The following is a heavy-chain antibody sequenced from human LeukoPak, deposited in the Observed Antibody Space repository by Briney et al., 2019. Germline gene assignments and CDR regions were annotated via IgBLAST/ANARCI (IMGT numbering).Heavy chain of an antibody. CDR1: GLSFSSYE. V-gene: IGHV3-48*03. J-gene: IGHJ4*02. CDR2: ISNSGKI. D-gene: IGHD1-1*01. Sequence: GGSLRLSCVASGLSFSSYEFNWVRQAPGKGLEWVSYISNSGKIYYTDSVKGRFTISRDNAKNSLFLQMDSLRGEDTAVYYCARCTTGKTFGSLREIKKSREIDYWGQGTLVTVSS. CDR3: ARCTTGKTFGSLREIKKSREIDY.